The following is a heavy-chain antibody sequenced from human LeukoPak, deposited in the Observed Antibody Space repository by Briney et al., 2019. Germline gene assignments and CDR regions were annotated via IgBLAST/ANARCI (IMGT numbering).Heavy chain of an antibody. CDR2: IYYSGST. CDR1: GGSISSYY. J-gene: IGHJ4*02. Sequence: PSETLSLTCTVSGGSISSYYWSWIRQPPGKGLEWIGYIYYSGSTNYNPSLKSRVTISVDTSKNQFSLKLSSVTAADTAVYYCARQGGLVPAAIRAGGLDYWGQGTLVTVSS. D-gene: IGHD2-2*02. V-gene: IGHV4-59*08. CDR3: ARQGGLVPAAIRAGGLDY.